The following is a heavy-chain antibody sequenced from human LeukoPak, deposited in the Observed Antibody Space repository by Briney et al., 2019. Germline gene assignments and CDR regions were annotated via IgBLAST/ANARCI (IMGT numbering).Heavy chain of an antibody. D-gene: IGHD2-21*02. J-gene: IGHJ4*02. CDR1: GGSLSSSSYY. V-gene: IGHV4-39*01. CDR3: ARQNYCGGDCYPYYFDY. Sequence: SETLSLTCTVSGGSLSSSSYYWGWIRQPPGKGLEWIGSIYYSGSTYYNLSLKSRVTISVDTSKNQFSLKLSSVTAADTAVYYCARQNYCGGDCYPYYFDYWGQGTLVTVSS. CDR2: IYYSGST.